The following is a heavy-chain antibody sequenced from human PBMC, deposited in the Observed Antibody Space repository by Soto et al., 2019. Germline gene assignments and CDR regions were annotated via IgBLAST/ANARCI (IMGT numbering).Heavy chain of an antibody. V-gene: IGHV3-7*01. CDR2: IRQDGNEK. J-gene: IGHJ4*02. CDR3: ARGCGRRSCPYYFDS. Sequence: EVQLVESGGGLVQPGGSLRLSCAASGFTFSTYWMSWVRQAPGKGLEWVATIRQDGNEKHCVDSVKGRFTISRDNAKNSLSRQMDSLGAEDSAIYCCARGCGRRSCPYYFDSWGRGILVTVSS. CDR1: GFTFSTYW. D-gene: IGHD2-2*01.